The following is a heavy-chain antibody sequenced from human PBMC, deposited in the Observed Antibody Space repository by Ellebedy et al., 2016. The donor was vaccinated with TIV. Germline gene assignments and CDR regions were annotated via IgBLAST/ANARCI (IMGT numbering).Heavy chain of an antibody. Sequence: PGGSLRLSCKGSGYSFTSYWIGWVRQMPGKGLEWMGIIYPGDSDTRYRPSFQGQVTISADKSISTAYLQWSSLKASDTAMYYCARLVGVVAAGWFDPWGQGTLVTVSS. CDR1: GYSFTSYW. J-gene: IGHJ5*02. V-gene: IGHV5-51*01. CDR2: IYPGDSDT. D-gene: IGHD2-15*01. CDR3: ARLVGVVAAGWFDP.